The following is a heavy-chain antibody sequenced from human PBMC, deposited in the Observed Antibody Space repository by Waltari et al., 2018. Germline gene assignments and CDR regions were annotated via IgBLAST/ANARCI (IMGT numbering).Heavy chain of an antibody. Sequence: QVQLQESGPGLVTPSETLSLTCTVSGGSISSYYWSWLRQPPGKGLEWIGYIYYSGSTNYNPSLKSLVTISVDTSKNQFSLKLSSVTAADTAVYYCARAVAVAGTDFDYWGQGTLVTVSS. CDR3: ARAVAVAGTDFDY. CDR1: GGSISSYY. V-gene: IGHV4-59*01. J-gene: IGHJ4*02. CDR2: IYYSGST. D-gene: IGHD6-19*01.